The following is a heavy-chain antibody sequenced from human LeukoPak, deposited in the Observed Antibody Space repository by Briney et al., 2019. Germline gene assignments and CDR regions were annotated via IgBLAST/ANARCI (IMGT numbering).Heavy chain of an antibody. Sequence: PSETLSLTCTVSGGSISSYYWSWIRQPAGKGLEWIGRIYTSGSTNYNPSLKSRVTMSVDTSKNQFSLKLSSVTAADTAVYYCARDLSRSSWSGNYFDYWGQGTLVTVSS. V-gene: IGHV4-4*07. CDR3: ARDLSRSSWSGNYFDY. J-gene: IGHJ4*02. CDR2: IYTSGST. CDR1: GGSISSYY. D-gene: IGHD6-13*01.